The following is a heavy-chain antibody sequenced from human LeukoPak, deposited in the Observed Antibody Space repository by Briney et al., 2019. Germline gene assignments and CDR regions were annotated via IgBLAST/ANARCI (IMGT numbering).Heavy chain of an antibody. CDR2: INNSGSI. J-gene: IGHJ6*02. V-gene: IGHV4-34*01. D-gene: IGHD4-11*01. CDR3: ARGLHSDYLDVYYYYGMDV. CDR1: GGSFSGYS. Sequence: SETLSLTCAVYGGSFSGYSWSWIRQPPGKGLEWIGAINNSGSINYNPSLRSRGTISVDPSKIQFSRKLSSVTAADTAVYYCARGLHSDYLDVYYYYGMDVWGQGTTVTVSS.